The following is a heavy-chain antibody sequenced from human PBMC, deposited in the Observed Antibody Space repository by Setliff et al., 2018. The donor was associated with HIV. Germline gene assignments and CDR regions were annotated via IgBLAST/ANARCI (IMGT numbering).Heavy chain of an antibody. CDR3: TNGEDGFVNAFEV. Sequence: GGSLRLSCTASGFTFGDYAMNWVRQAPGKGLEWVGFIRSKAYGGTREYAASVKGRFTVSRDDSKSIAYLQMNSLKAEDTAVYYCTNGEDGFVNAFEVWGQGTMVTVSS. D-gene: IGHD4-17*01. V-gene: IGHV3-49*04. CDR2: IRSKAYGGTR. CDR1: GFTFGDYA. J-gene: IGHJ3*01.